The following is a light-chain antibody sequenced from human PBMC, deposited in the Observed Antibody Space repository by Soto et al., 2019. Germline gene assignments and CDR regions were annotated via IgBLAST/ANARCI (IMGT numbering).Light chain of an antibody. CDR3: QQYGRTSWT. J-gene: IGKJ1*01. V-gene: IGKV3-20*01. Sequence: EIVLTQSPGTLSLSPVEGATLSCRASQSVSTNFFAWYQQKPGQAPRLLIYGASTRATGIPDRFSGSGSGTDFTLTISRLEPEDFAVYYCQQYGRTSWTFGQGTKVEFK. CDR1: QSVSTNF. CDR2: GAS.